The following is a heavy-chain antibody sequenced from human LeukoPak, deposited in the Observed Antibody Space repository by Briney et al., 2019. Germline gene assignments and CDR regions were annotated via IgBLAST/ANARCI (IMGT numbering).Heavy chain of an antibody. J-gene: IGHJ3*02. CDR2: IYPGDSDT. CDR3: ARSYGSGSYGGAFDI. CDR1: GYSFTSYW. D-gene: IGHD3-10*01. Sequence: GESLKISCKGSGYSFTSYWIGWVRQMPGKGLEWIGIIYPGDSDTRYSPSFQGQVTMSADKSISTAYLQWSSLKASDTAMYYCARSYGSGSYGGAFDIWGQGTMVTVSS. V-gene: IGHV5-51*01.